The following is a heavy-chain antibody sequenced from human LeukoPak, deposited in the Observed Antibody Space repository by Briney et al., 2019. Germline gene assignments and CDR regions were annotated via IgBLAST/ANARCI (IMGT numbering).Heavy chain of an antibody. CDR3: AKKRYYDTSGSPDY. Sequence: GGSLRLSCAASGFTFSSYWMHWVRQAPGKGLVWVSRINTDGSSTSYADSVKGRFTISRDNAKNTLYLQMNSLRAEDTAVYYCAKKRYYDTSGSPDYWGQGTLVTVSS. CDR1: GFTFSSYW. D-gene: IGHD3-22*01. V-gene: IGHV3-74*01. J-gene: IGHJ4*02. CDR2: INTDGSST.